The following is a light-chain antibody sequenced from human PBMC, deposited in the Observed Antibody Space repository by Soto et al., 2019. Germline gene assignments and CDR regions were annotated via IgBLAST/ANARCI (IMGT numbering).Light chain of an antibody. CDR1: STDFENYNL. J-gene: IGLJ2*01. V-gene: IGLV2-23*01. CDR2: EGT. CDR3: SSYAGSSARVV. Sequence: QSALPQPASVSGSPGQSITISCTRSSTDFENYNLVSWYQHCPDKATKLIIYEGTKRPSEISDRFSGSESDTTASLIISGLQPEDEGDYYCSSYAGSSARVVFGGGTKLTVL.